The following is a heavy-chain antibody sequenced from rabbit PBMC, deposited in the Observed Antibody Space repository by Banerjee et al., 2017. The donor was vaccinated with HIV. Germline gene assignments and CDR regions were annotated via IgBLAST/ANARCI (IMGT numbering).Heavy chain of an antibody. V-gene: IGHV1S45*01. J-gene: IGHJ4*01. CDR1: GIDFSNHYY. CDR3: ARDRGVGYDLNL. CDR2: IYTGSSGST. D-gene: IGHD6-1*01. Sequence: QQQLEESGGGLVKPGGTLTLTCKASGIDFSNHYYMCWVRQAPGKGLEWIGCIYTGSSGSTYYASWAKGRFTISKTSSTTVTLQMTSLTAADTATYFCARDRGVGYDLNLWGPGTLVTVS.